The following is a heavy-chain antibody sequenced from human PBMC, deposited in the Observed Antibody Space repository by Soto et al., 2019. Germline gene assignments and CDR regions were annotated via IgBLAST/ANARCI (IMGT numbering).Heavy chain of an antibody. CDR2: ISGSGGST. CDR1: GFTFSSYA. D-gene: IGHD2-8*01. J-gene: IGHJ4*02. Sequence: GGSLRLSCAASGFTFSSYAMSWVRQAPGKGLEWVSAISGSGGSTDYADSVKGRFTISRDNSKNTLYLQMNSLRAEDTAVYYCAKGFFLRHSLYVTRFRGPGTLVNVAS. CDR3: AKGFFLRHSLYVTRF. V-gene: IGHV3-23*01.